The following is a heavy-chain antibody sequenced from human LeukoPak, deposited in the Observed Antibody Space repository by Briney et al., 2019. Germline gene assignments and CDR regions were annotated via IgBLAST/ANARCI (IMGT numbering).Heavy chain of an antibody. D-gene: IGHD3-22*01. Sequence: GGSLRLSCAASGFTFSSYGMHWVRQAPGKGLEWVAVISYDGSNKYYADSVKGRFTISRDNSKNTLYLQMNSLRAEDTAVYYCAKEERGTYYCDSSGYYYESQAFDYWGQGTLVTVSS. CDR1: GFTFSSYG. J-gene: IGHJ4*02. CDR2: ISYDGSNK. CDR3: AKEERGTYYCDSSGYYYESQAFDY. V-gene: IGHV3-30*18.